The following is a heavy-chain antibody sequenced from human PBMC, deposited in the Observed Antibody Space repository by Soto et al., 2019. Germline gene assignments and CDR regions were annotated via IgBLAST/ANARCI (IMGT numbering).Heavy chain of an antibody. CDR2: ISRDGGAT. D-gene: IGHD3-22*01. V-gene: IGHV3-23*01. Sequence: GSLRLSCAASGFTFSAYAMSWVRQAPGKVLEWVSGISRDGGATDYADSVKGRFTISRDNSTNTLYLLMNGLRADDTAVYYCAKQGSYDRTGPAVNWGQATLVNVAS. CDR1: GFTFSAYA. J-gene: IGHJ4*02. CDR3: AKQGSYDRTGPAVN.